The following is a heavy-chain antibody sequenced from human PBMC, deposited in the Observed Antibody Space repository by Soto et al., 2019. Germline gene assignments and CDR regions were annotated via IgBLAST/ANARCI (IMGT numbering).Heavy chain of an antibody. D-gene: IGHD6-19*01. CDR2: IYYSGST. J-gene: IGHJ4*02. CDR3: ARVGSSGWSPDY. V-gene: IGHV4-39*07. Sequence: SETLSLTCTVSGGSISSSSFYWGWIRQPPGKGLESIAAIYYSGSTNYNPSLKSRVTISVDTSKNQFSLKMSSVTAADTAVYYCARVGSSGWSPDYWGRGTLVTVSS. CDR1: GGSISSSSFY.